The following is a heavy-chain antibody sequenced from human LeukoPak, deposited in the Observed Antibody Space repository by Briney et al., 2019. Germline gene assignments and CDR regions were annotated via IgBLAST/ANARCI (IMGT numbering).Heavy chain of an antibody. CDR3: AKDYYYDSSGGFDY. Sequence: PGGSLRLSCEASGFTFSNYWMSWVRQAPGKGLEWVANIKYDGSEKYYADSVKGRFTISRDNSKNTLYLQMNSLRAEDTAVYYCAKDYYYDSSGGFDYWGQGTLVTVSS. CDR2: IKYDGSEK. CDR1: GFTFSNYW. D-gene: IGHD3-22*01. V-gene: IGHV3-7*01. J-gene: IGHJ4*02.